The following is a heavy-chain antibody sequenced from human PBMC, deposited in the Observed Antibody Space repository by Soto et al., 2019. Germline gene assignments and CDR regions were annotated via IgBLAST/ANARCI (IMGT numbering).Heavy chain of an antibody. CDR2: ISSSGSTI. CDR1: GFTFSSYS. D-gene: IGHD6-19*01. J-gene: IGHJ4*02. Sequence: GGSLRLSCAASGFTFSSYSMNWVRQAPGKGLEWVSYISSSGSTIYYADSVKGRFTISRDNAKNSLYLQMNSLRAEDTAVYYCAREGSSNYFDYWGQGTLVTVSS. V-gene: IGHV3-48*04. CDR3: AREGSSNYFDY.